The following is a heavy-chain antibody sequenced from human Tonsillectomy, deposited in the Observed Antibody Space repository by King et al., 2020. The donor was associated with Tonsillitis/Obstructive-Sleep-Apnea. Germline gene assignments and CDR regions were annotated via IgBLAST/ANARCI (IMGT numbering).Heavy chain of an antibody. CDR2: ISYSGNT. J-gene: IGHJ4*02. CDR1: GGSIRRTSYY. V-gene: IGHV4-39*01. CDR3: ARSSYGSTTSFDY. D-gene: IGHD3-10*01. Sequence: QLQESAPGLVKPSETLSLTCTVSGGSIRRTSYYWGWIRQPPGKGLEWIVSISYSGNTYYNPSLKSRVTISVDTSQSQFCLKLSSVTAADTAVYYCARSSYGSTTSFDYWGQGTLVTVSS.